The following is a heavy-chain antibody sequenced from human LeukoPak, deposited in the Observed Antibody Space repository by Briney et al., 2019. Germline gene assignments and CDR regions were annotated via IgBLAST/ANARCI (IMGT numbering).Heavy chain of an antibody. D-gene: IGHD4-11*01. V-gene: IGHV3-23*01. CDR2: ISGSGGST. Sequence: GSLRLSCAASGFTFSSYAMSWVRQAPGKGLEWVSAISGSGGSTYYVDSVKGRFTISRDNSKNTLYLQMNSLRAEDTAVYYCAKYYSNYDLNWFDPWGQGTLVTVSS. J-gene: IGHJ5*02. CDR1: GFTFSSYA. CDR3: AKYYSNYDLNWFDP.